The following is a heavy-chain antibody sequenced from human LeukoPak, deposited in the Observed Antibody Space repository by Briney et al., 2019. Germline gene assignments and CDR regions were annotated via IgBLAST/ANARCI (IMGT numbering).Heavy chain of an antibody. Sequence: GGSLRLSCAASGFTFSNYWMHWVRQAPGKGLVWVSHINTDGSITNYADSVKGRFTISRDTAKNTLYLQMNSLRAEDTAVYYCARDLGRSGGYGAYFDYWGQGPLVTVSS. CDR1: GFTFSNYW. CDR3: ARDLGRSGGYGAYFDY. CDR2: INTDGSIT. J-gene: IGHJ4*02. D-gene: IGHD6-19*01. V-gene: IGHV3-74*01.